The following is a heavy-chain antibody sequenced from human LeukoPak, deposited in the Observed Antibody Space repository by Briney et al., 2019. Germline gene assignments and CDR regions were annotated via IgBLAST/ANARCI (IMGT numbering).Heavy chain of an antibody. J-gene: IGHJ4*02. CDR2: INWNGGST. CDR3: ARWYYDSSGRTLYYIDY. Sequence: GGSLTLSCAVSGFTFDDYGMSWARQAPGKGLEWVSGINWNGGSTGYADSVKGRFTISRDNAKNSLHLQMNSLRAEDTAVYYCARWYYDSSGRTLYYIDYWGQGTLVTVSS. CDR1: GFTFDDYG. V-gene: IGHV3-20*04. D-gene: IGHD3-22*01.